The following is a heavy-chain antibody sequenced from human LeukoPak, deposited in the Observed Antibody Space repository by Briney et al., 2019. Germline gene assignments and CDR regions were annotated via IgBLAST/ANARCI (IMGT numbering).Heavy chain of an antibody. CDR2: MSPNSGDT. J-gene: IGHJ1*01. CDR1: GYTFTSYD. V-gene: IGHV1-8*01. CDR3: ASSRVAPEEYYYDSSGPEYFQH. D-gene: IGHD3-22*01. Sequence: ASVKVSCKASGYTFTSYDFNWVRQATGQRPEWMGWMSPNSGDTGYAQKFQDRVTMTRNTSISTAYMELSSLRSDDTAVYYCASSRVAPEEYYYDSSGPEYFQHWGQGTLVTVSS.